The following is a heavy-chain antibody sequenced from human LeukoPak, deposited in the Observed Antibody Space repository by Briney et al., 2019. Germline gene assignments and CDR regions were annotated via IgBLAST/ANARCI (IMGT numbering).Heavy chain of an antibody. CDR1: GGSLTYYY. Sequence: SETLSLTCSVSGGSLTYYYWTWIRQPPGRRPEWIGFIYYSGSTNYNPSLESRVAFSVDTSKNQVSLKLTSVTAADTAVYYCARQKWEQQGRDYYFNGLDVWGPGTTVIVSS. D-gene: IGHD1/OR15-1a*01. CDR2: IYYSGST. V-gene: IGHV4-59*08. J-gene: IGHJ6*02. CDR3: ARQKWEQQGRDYYFNGLDV.